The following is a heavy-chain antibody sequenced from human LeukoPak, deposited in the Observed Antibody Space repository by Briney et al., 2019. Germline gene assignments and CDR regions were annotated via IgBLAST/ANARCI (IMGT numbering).Heavy chain of an antibody. J-gene: IGHJ4*02. V-gene: IGHV3-15*01. Sequence: GGSLRLSCAASGFTFSNAWMSWVRQAPGKGLEWVGRIKSKTDGGTTDYAAPVKGRFTISRDDSKNTLYLQMNSLKTEDTAVYYCTTSAFLGIAQMMYYWGEGTLVTVSS. CDR2: IKSKTDGGTT. D-gene: IGHD3-3*02. CDR1: GFTFSNAW. CDR3: TTSAFLGIAQMMYY.